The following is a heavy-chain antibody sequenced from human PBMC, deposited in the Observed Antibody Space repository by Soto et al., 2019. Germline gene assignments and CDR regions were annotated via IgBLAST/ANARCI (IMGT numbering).Heavy chain of an antibody. V-gene: IGHV4-4*07. Sequence: QVQLQESGPGLVKPSETLSLTCTVSGGSISSYYWSWIRQPAGKGLEWIGRIYTSGSTNYNPSLKSRVTMSEATSKNQFSLKLSSVTAADTAVYYCARDLGLLERGGVDYWGQGTLVTVSS. CDR1: GGSISSYY. CDR3: ARDLGLLERGGVDY. J-gene: IGHJ4*02. CDR2: IYTSGST. D-gene: IGHD1-1*01.